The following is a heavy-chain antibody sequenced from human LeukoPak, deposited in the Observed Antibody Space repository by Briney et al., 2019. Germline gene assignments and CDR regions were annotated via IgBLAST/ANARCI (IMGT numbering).Heavy chain of an antibody. V-gene: IGHV3-30-3*01. CDR3: ARGPGYCSSTSCSGGIVY. CDR2: ISYDGSNK. Sequence: QPGRSLRLSCAASGFTFSSYAMHWVRQAPGKGLEWVAVISYDGSNKYYADSVKGRFTISRDKSKNTLYLQMNSLRAEDTAVYYCARGPGYCSSTSCSGGIVYWGRGTLVTVSS. CDR1: GFTFSSYA. J-gene: IGHJ4*02. D-gene: IGHD2-2*01.